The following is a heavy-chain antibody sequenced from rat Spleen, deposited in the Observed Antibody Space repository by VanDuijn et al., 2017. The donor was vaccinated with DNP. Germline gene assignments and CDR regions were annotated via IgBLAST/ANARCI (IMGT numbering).Heavy chain of an antibody. CDR2: INEDSSII. D-gene: IGHD1-2*01. J-gene: IGHJ4*01. Sequence: EVKLVESGGGLVQPGRSLKLSCAASGLNFNDYWLGWVRQAPGKGLEWVGEINEDSSIINYTPSLKYKISFSRDNAQNTLYLQMSKLGSEDTAIYYCARGRLYPHYAMDAWGQGTSVTVSS. CDR1: GLNFNDYW. CDR3: ARGRLYPHYAMDA. V-gene: IGHV4-2*01.